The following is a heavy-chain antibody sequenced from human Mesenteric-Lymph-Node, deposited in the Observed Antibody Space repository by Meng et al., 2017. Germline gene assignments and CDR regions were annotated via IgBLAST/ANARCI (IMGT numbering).Heavy chain of an antibody. CDR2: MYHSGTT. CDR3: ATQESRDGHNPY. J-gene: IGHJ4*02. D-gene: IGHD5-24*01. CDR1: GGSISSSYW. V-gene: IGHV4-4*02. Sequence: RRQGAGPGLVKPSGTLSLTCVVSGGSISSSYWWTWVRQSPGKGLEWIGEMYHSGTTNYNPSLKSRVTISMGKSNNQLSLKLNSVTAADTAVYYCATQESRDGHNPYWGQGTLVTVSS.